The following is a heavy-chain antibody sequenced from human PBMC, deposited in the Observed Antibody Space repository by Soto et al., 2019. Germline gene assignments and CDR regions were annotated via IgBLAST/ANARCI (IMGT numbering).Heavy chain of an antibody. D-gene: IGHD3-3*01. Sequence: QIHLVQSGAEVMDPGASVKVSCEASGYTFMHYGITWVRQAPGQGLEWMGWINPYNGNTDYAQKFQGRVTMTTDTSTSTAYMELRSLRSDDTAVHYCARGLGDYDFWSAQSPPYYMDVWGKGTTVTVSS. CDR1: GYTFMHYG. CDR2: INPYNGNT. CDR3: ARGLGDYDFWSAQSPPYYMDV. J-gene: IGHJ6*03. V-gene: IGHV1-18*01.